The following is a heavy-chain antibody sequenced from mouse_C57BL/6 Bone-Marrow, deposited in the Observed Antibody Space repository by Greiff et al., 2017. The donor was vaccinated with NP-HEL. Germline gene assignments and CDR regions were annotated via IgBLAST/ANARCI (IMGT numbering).Heavy chain of an antibody. CDR1: GYTFTSYW. CDR3: IYYGNPYYFDY. CDR2: INPSSGYT. D-gene: IGHD2-1*01. V-gene: IGHV1-7*01. J-gene: IGHJ2*01. Sequence: QVQLKQSGAELAKPGASVKLSCKASGYTFTSYWMHWVKQRPGQGLEWIGYINPSSGYTKYNQKFKDKATLTADKSSSTAYMQLSSLTYEDSAVYYCIYYGNPYYFDYWGQGTTLTVSS.